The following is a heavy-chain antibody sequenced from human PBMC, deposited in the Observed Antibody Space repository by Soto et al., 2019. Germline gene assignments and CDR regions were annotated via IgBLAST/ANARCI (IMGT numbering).Heavy chain of an antibody. Sequence: QVQLQQWGGGLLKPSETLSLTCAVSGGYFSSYYWSWIRQPPGKGLKWIVEIKHSGSTNYTPSLTSRVTISLATSKNQFALILSSVTAADTAVYYCARVRWDQPWVFDYWGQGTLVTVSS. CDR3: ARVRWDQPWVFDY. CDR2: IKHSGST. V-gene: IGHV4-34*02. CDR1: GGYFSSYY. D-gene: IGHD1-26*01. J-gene: IGHJ4*02.